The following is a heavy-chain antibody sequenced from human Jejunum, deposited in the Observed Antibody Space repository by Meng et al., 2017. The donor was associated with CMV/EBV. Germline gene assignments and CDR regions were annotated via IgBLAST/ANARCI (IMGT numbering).Heavy chain of an antibody. CDR2: IYYTGST. Sequence: CTVSGGSVSIGSYYWSWIRQPPGKGLEWIGYIYYTGSTDYNPSPKSRVTISRDTSKNQFSLKLSSVTAADTAVYYCARRFFAFNIWGQGTMVTVSS. D-gene: IGHD3-3*01. CDR1: GGSVSIGSYY. CDR3: ARRFFAFNI. V-gene: IGHV4-61*01. J-gene: IGHJ3*02.